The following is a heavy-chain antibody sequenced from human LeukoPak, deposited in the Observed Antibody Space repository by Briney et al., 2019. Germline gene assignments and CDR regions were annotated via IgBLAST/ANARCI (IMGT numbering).Heavy chain of an antibody. CDR1: GFTFSSYA. V-gene: IGHV3-23*01. D-gene: IGHD2-2*01. J-gene: IGHJ3*02. CDR3: ANGLGYCSSTSCLRAFDI. CDR2: ISGSGGST. Sequence: PGGSLRLSCAASGFTFSSYAMSWVRQAPGKGLEWVSAISGSGGSTYCADSVKGRFTISRDNSKNTLYLQMNSLRAEDTAVYYCANGLGYCSSTSCLRAFDIWGQGTMVTVSS.